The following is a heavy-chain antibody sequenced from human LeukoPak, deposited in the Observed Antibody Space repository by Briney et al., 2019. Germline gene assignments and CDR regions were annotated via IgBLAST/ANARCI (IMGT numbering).Heavy chain of an antibody. J-gene: IGHJ3*02. Sequence: PSASVKVSCKASGYTFTSYDINWVRQAPGQGLEWMGWMNPNSGNTGYAQKFQGRVTITRNTSISTAYMELSSLRSEDTAVYYCARAAYCGGDCPNAFDIWGQGTMVTVSS. CDR3: ARAAYCGGDCPNAFDI. CDR1: GYTFTSYD. V-gene: IGHV1-8*03. D-gene: IGHD2-21*02. CDR2: MNPNSGNT.